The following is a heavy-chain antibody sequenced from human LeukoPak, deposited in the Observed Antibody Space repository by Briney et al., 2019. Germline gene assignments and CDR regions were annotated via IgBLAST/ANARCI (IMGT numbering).Heavy chain of an antibody. V-gene: IGHV3-23*01. Sequence: GGSLRLSCAASGFTSSSYSMTWVRQAPGKGLEWVSLIGPVGDSPFYADSVKGRFTISRDNSKNTLSLQMNSLRVEDTAIYYCAKDIQLSTWGLGTMVTVSS. CDR1: GFTSSSYS. D-gene: IGHD5-24*01. J-gene: IGHJ3*01. CDR3: AKDIQLST. CDR2: IGPVGDSP.